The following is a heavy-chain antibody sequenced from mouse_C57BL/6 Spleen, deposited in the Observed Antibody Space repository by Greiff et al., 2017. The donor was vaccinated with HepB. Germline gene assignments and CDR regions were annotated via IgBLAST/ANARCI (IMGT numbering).Heavy chain of an antibody. CDR2: LHPNSGST. CDR3: ARGGFDDDDGAWFDY. CDR1: GYTFTSYW. D-gene: IGHD2-4*01. Sequence: VQLQQPGAELVMPGASVKLSCKASGYTFTSYWMHWVKQRPGQGLEWIGVLHPNSGSTNYNEKFKSKATLTVDKSSSTAYMQLSSLTSADSAVYYGARGGFDDDDGAWFDYWGKGTLVTVSA. J-gene: IGHJ3*01. V-gene: IGHV1-64*01.